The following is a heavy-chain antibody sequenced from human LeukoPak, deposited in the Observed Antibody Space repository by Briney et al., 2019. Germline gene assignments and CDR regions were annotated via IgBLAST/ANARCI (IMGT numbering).Heavy chain of an antibody. J-gene: IGHJ4*02. V-gene: IGHV3-23*01. CDR1: GFTFRSNS. CDR2: ISGSGDDT. D-gene: IGHD6-6*01. Sequence: GGSLRLSCEASGFTFRSNSMSCVRQPPGKGLEWVSSISGSGDDTYYADSVWGRFTLSRDNSKNTLYLQMNSLSTEDTGLYYCARGAIAARRFDSWGQGTLVTVSS. CDR3: ARGAIAARRFDS.